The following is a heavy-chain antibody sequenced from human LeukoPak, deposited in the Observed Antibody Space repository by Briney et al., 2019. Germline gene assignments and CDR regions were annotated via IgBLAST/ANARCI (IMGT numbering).Heavy chain of an antibody. CDR3: AAGRGAEVLPAAFDY. Sequence: GASVKVSCKASGFTFTSSAVQWVRQARGQRLEWIGWIVVGSGNTNYAQKFQERVTITRDMSTSTAYMELSSLRSEDTAVYYCAAGRGAEVLPAAFDYWGQGTLVTVSS. CDR2: IVVGSGNT. CDR1: GFTFTSSA. J-gene: IGHJ4*02. D-gene: IGHD1-26*01. V-gene: IGHV1-58*01.